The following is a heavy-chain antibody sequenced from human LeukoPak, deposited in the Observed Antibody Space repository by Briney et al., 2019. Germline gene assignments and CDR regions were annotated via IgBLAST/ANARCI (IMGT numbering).Heavy chain of an antibody. CDR3: ARDGKAVAVAFDI. Sequence: PGGSLRLSCAASGFTFSDYYMSWIRQAPGKGLEWVPYIGSSGRTIYYADSVKGRFTISRDNAKNSLYLQMNSLRAEDTAVYYCARDGKAVAVAFDIWGQGTMVTVSS. CDR1: GFTFSDYY. J-gene: IGHJ3*02. V-gene: IGHV3-11*04. D-gene: IGHD6-19*01. CDR2: IGSSGRTI.